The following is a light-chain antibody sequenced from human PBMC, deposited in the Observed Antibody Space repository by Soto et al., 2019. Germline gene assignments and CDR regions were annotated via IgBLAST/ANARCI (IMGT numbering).Light chain of an antibody. CDR2: EVS. V-gene: IGLV2-14*01. Sequence: SVLTQPASVSGSPGQSITISCTGTSSDIGGYNFVAWYQQHPGKAPKLMIYEVSNRPSGVSNRFSGSKSGNTASLTISGLQAEDEADYYCSSYTSSITVVFGGGTKLTVL. CDR3: SSYTSSITVV. CDR1: SSDIGGYNF. J-gene: IGLJ2*01.